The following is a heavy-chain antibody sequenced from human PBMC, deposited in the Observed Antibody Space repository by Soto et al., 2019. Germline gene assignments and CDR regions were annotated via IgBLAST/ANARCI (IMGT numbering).Heavy chain of an antibody. CDR1: GFTFSSYG. Sequence: PGGSLRLSCAASGFTFSSYGMHWVRQAPGKGLEWVAVISYDGSNKYYADSVKGRFTISRDNSKNTLYLQMNSLRAEDTAVYYCAKEQTYYDFWSGYSDQENWFAPWGQGTLVTVSS. CDR3: AKEQTYYDFWSGYSDQENWFAP. D-gene: IGHD3-3*01. V-gene: IGHV3-30*18. CDR2: ISYDGSNK. J-gene: IGHJ5*02.